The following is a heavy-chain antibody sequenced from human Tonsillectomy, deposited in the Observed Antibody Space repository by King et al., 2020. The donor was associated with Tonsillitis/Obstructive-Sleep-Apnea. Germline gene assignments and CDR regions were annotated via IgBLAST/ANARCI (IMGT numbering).Heavy chain of an antibody. J-gene: IGHJ6*03. V-gene: IGHV1-69*01. D-gene: IGHD2-2*01. CDR3: ASDCSSTSCQNHYKYYMDV. Sequence: QLVQSGAEVKKPGSSVKVSCKASGGTFSSYAISWVRQAPGQGLEWMGGIIPIFGTANYAQKFQGRVTITADESTSTAYMELSSLRSEDTAVYYCASDCSSTSCQNHYKYYMDVWGKGTTVTVSS. CDR1: GGTFSSYA. CDR2: IIPIFGTA.